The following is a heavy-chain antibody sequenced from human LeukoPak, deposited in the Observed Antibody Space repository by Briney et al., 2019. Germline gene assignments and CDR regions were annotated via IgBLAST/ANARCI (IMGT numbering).Heavy chain of an antibody. CDR1: GFTFSSYA. Sequence: GGSLRLSCAASGFTFSSYAMSWVRQAPGKGLEWVSAISTSGGTTYYADSVKGRFTISRDNSKNTLYLQMDSLRAEDTALYYCAKPPYSSSWAIDYWGQGTLVTVSS. CDR2: ISTSGGTT. V-gene: IGHV3-23*01. D-gene: IGHD6-13*01. CDR3: AKPPYSSSWAIDY. J-gene: IGHJ4*02.